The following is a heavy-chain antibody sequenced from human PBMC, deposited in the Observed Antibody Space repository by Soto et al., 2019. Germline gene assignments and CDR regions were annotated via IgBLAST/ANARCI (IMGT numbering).Heavy chain of an antibody. D-gene: IGHD4-17*01. CDR2: IYYSGST. Sequence: PSETLSLTCTVSGGSISSYYWSWIRQPPGKGLEWIGYIYYSGSTDYDPSLKSRVTISVDTSKNQFSLKLSSVTAADTAVYYCARRYGASFDYWGQGTLVTVSS. CDR3: ARRYGASFDY. J-gene: IGHJ4*02. V-gene: IGHV4-59*01. CDR1: GGSISSYY.